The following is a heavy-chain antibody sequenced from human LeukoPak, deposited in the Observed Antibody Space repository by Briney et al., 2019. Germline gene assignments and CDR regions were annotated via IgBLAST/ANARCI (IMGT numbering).Heavy chain of an antibody. CDR2: ITWCSGII. CDR1: GFTFDDYV. Sequence: GRSLRLSCEASGFTFDDYVMHWVRQAPGKGLEWVSGITWCSGIIGYGESVKGRFTISRDNAKNSLYLQMTSLRAEDTALYHCAKTRSLHSGYDIDFWGQGTLVTVSS. V-gene: IGHV3-9*01. J-gene: IGHJ4*02. CDR3: AKTRSLHSGYDIDF. D-gene: IGHD5-12*01.